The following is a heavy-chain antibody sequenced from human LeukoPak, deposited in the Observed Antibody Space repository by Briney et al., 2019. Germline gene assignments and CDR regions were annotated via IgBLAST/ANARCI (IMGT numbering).Heavy chain of an antibody. CDR3: AYDYGDYAGAFDI. V-gene: IGHV3-23*01. J-gene: IGHJ3*02. D-gene: IGHD4-17*01. Sequence: GGSLRLSCAASGFTFSSYAMSWVRQAPGKGLEWVSGISGSGGSTYYADSVKGRFTISRDNAKNSLYLQMNSLRAEDTAVYYCAYDYGDYAGAFDIWGQGTMVTVSS. CDR2: ISGSGGST. CDR1: GFTFSSYA.